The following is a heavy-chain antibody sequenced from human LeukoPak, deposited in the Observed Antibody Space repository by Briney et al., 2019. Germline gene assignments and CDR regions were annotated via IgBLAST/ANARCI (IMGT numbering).Heavy chain of an antibody. Sequence: SVKVSCKATGGTFSSYAISWVRQAPGQGPEWMGGIIPIFGTANYAQKFQGRVTITADKSTSTAYMELSSLRSEDTAVYYCASYYGDYGSGMDVWGKGTTVTVSS. CDR3: ASYYGDYGSGMDV. CDR2: IIPIFGTA. D-gene: IGHD4-17*01. CDR1: GGTFSSYA. V-gene: IGHV1-69*06. J-gene: IGHJ6*04.